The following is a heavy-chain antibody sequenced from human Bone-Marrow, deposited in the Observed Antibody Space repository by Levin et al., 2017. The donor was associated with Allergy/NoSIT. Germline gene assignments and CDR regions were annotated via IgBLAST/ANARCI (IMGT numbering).Heavy chain of an antibody. V-gene: IGHV1-69*02. D-gene: IGHD6-19*01. CDR3: ARDWATVTGPRYFHH. CDR2: IIPIVGIT. CDR1: GGTFSSYI. Sequence: PSASVKVSCKASGGTFSSYIIHWVRQAPGQGLEWMGRIIPIVGITNYAQKFQGRVTITADKTTSTAYMELSSLTSEDTAVYYCARDWATVTGPRYFHHWGQGTLVTVSS. J-gene: IGHJ1*01.